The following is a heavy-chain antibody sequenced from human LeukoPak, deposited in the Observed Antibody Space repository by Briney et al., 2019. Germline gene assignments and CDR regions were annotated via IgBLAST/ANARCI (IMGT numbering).Heavy chain of an antibody. J-gene: IGHJ4*02. V-gene: IGHV3-33*01. CDR2: ICHDGSEK. CDR1: GFVFSTYG. Sequence: GGSLRLSCTASGFVFSTYGMHWVRQAPGEGLEWVGVICHDGSEKYYADSVKGRFTISRDNSQNIFYLQLNSLRDDDTGIYYCARGDYGNLDYWGQGILVTVSS. D-gene: IGHD3-16*01. CDR3: ARGDYGNLDY.